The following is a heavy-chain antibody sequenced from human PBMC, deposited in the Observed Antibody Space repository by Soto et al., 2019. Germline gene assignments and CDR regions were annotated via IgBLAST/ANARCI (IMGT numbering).Heavy chain of an antibody. J-gene: IGHJ6*02. CDR1: GFTFSSYG. CDR3: AKDVLRFLEWLAFYGMDV. V-gene: IGHV3-30*18. Sequence: QVQLVESVGGVVQPGRSLRLSCAASGFTFSSYGMHWVRQAPGKGLEWVAVISYDGSNKYYADSVKGRFTISRDNSKNTLYLQMNSLRAEDTAVYYCAKDVLRFLEWLAFYGMDVWGQGTTVTVSS. D-gene: IGHD3-3*01. CDR2: ISYDGSNK.